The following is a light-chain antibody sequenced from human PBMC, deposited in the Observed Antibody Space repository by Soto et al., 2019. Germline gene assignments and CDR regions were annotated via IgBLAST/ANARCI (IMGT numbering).Light chain of an antibody. V-gene: IGKV3-20*01. CDR1: QSVTSGN. CDR2: AAS. Sequence: EIVLTQSPGTLSLSPGERATLSCRASQSVTSGNLAWYQQKPGQAPRLLIYAASSRSTNIPGSFRGSGSGSDFTLTISRLEPEDFAVYYCQQYGSSPPYTFGQGTKLEIK. CDR3: QQYGSSPPYT. J-gene: IGKJ2*01.